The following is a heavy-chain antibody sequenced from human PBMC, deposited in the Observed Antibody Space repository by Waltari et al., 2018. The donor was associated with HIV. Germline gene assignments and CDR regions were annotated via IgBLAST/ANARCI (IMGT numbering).Heavy chain of an antibody. Sequence: EVQLVESGGGLVQPGGSLRLSCGASGFTLIRYWMHWVRQAPGKGLVWVSRIESDGASTNYADSVKGRVTISRDNAKNTLSLQMNSLSVEDTAVYYCVRAGRSSDGFDVWGQGTMVTVSS. V-gene: IGHV3-74*01. CDR2: IESDGAST. CDR3: VRAGRSSDGFDV. J-gene: IGHJ3*01. D-gene: IGHD6-6*01. CDR1: GFTLIRYW.